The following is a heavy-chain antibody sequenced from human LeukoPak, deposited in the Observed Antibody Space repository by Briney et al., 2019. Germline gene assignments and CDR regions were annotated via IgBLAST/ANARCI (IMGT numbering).Heavy chain of an antibody. D-gene: IGHD3-3*01. Sequence: GGSLRLSCAASGFTFSSYWMSWVRQAPGKGLEWVSAISGSGGSTYYADSVKGRFTISRDNSKNTLYLQMNSLRAEDTAVYYCAKGETYDFWSGFWYWGQGTLVTVSS. CDR3: AKGETYDFWSGFWY. CDR1: GFTFSSYW. V-gene: IGHV3-23*01. J-gene: IGHJ4*02. CDR2: ISGSGGST.